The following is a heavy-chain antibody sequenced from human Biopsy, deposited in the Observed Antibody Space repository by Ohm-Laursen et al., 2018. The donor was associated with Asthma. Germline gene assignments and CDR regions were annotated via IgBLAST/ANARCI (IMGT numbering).Heavy chain of an antibody. J-gene: IGHJ4*02. CDR1: GLTFTNAW. D-gene: IGHD4-17*01. CDR2: IKSRKDGETR. Sequence: SLRLSYAASGLTFTNAWMNWVRQAPGRGLEWVGRIKSRKDGETRDYAAPLRGRFFISRDDSQNRLYLQIDNLQTEDTAVYFCTTGPGDYEPFWGRGTLVTVSS. V-gene: IGHV3-15*01. CDR3: TTGPGDYEPF.